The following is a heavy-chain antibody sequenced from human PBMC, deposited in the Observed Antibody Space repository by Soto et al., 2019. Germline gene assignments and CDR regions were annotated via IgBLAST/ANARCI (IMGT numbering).Heavy chain of an antibody. V-gene: IGHV4-59*01. D-gene: IGHD2-2*01. CDR2: LYYSGRT. J-gene: IGHJ5*02. Sequence: VQLQDSGPGLVKPSETLSLTCNVSCGSLSSYYWSWIRKHPGKGLEWIGYLYYSGRTNYNPSLNSRFNRSVDTPKNQSSLKLGSLTAADTAVYYCAEASSNGWVYPWGQGTLVIVA. CDR3: AEASSNGWVYP. CDR1: CGSLSSYY.